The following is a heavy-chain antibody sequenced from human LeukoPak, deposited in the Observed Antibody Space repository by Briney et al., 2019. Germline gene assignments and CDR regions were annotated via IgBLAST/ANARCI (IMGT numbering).Heavy chain of an antibody. J-gene: IGHJ3*02. CDR2: IYTSGST. V-gene: IGHV4-61*02. CDR1: GGSISSGSYY. Sequence: PSQTLSLTCTVSGGSISSGSYYWSWIRQPAGKGLEWIGRIYTSGSTNYNPSLKSRVTISVDTSKNQFSLKLSSVTAADTAVYYCVESPSRVGAFDIWGQGTMVTVSS. CDR3: VESPSRVGAFDI. D-gene: IGHD1-26*01.